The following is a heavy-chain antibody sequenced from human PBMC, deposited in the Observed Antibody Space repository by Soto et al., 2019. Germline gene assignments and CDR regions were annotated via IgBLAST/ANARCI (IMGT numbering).Heavy chain of an antibody. Sequence: EVQLVESGGGLVQPGGSLRLSCAASGFTFSSYWMSWVRQAPGKGLEWVANIKQDGSEKYYVDSVKGRFTISRDNAKNSLYLQMNSLRAEDTAVYYCARPPTGIAAAGHAFDIWGQGTMVTVSS. D-gene: IGHD6-13*01. V-gene: IGHV3-7*01. CDR2: IKQDGSEK. CDR3: ARPPTGIAAAGHAFDI. CDR1: GFTFSSYW. J-gene: IGHJ3*02.